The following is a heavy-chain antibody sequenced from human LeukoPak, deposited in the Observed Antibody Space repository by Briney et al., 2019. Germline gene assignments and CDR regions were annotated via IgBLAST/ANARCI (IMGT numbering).Heavy chain of an antibody. V-gene: IGHV3-30*18. CDR1: GFTFSDHY. J-gene: IGHJ4*02. Sequence: GGSLRLSCAASGFTFSDHYMDWVRQAPGKGLEWAAVISYDGSNKYYSDSVKGRFTISRDNSRNTLYLQMNSVRVEDTAVYFCAKDVKMFRGPMIMRHFDYWGQGTLVTVSS. CDR3: AKDVKMFRGPMIMRHFDY. CDR2: ISYDGSNK. D-gene: IGHD3-10*01.